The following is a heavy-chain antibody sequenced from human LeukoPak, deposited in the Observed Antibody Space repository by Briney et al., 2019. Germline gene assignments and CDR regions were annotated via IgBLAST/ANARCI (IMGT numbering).Heavy chain of an antibody. D-gene: IGHD5-12*01. CDR2: INPNSGGT. Sequence: ASVKVSCKASGYTFTGYYMHWVRQAPGQGLEWMGWINPNSGGTNSAQKFQGRVTMTRDTSISTAYMVLSRLRSDDTAVYYCARGIMATNWIYYYYNYMDVWGLGTLVTASS. CDR3: ARGIMATNWIYYYYNYMDV. J-gene: IGHJ6*03. V-gene: IGHV1-2*02. CDR1: GYTFTGYY.